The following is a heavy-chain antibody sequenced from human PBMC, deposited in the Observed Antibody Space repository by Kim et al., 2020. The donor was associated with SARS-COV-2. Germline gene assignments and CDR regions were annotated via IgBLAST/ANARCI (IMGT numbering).Heavy chain of an antibody. CDR2: IIPILGIA. J-gene: IGHJ5*02. CDR3: ARERGHCSGGSCYSWFDP. CDR1: GGTFSSYT. V-gene: IGHV1-69*04. D-gene: IGHD2-15*01. Sequence: SVKVSCKASGGTFSSYTISWVRQAPGQGLEWMGRIIPILGIANYAQKFQGRVTITADKSTSTAYMELSSLRSEDTAVYYCARERGHCSGGSCYSWFDPWGQGTLVTVSS.